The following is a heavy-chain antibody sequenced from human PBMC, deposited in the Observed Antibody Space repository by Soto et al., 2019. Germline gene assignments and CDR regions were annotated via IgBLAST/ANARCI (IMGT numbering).Heavy chain of an antibody. CDR1: GFTFSSYN. CDR2: VSSTSDYI. CDR3: ARDRRSYGSGTYYENWFDP. Sequence: EVQLVESGGGLVEPGGSLRLSCAVSGFTFSSYNMNWVRQAPGKGLEWVSSVSSTSDYIYYSGSVKGRFTISRDNANNSLYLQMRSLRAEDTAVYYCARDRRSYGSGTYYENWFDPWGQGTLVTVSS. D-gene: IGHD3-10*01. J-gene: IGHJ5*02. V-gene: IGHV3-21*01.